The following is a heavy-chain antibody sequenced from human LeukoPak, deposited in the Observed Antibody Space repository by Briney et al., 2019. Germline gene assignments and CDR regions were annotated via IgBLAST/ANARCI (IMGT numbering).Heavy chain of an antibody. D-gene: IGHD3-22*01. CDR2: INPNSGGT. V-gene: IGHV1-2*02. J-gene: IGHJ5*02. Sequence: ASVTVSCKASGYTFTGYYMHWVRQAPGQGLEWMGWINPNSGGTNYAQKFQGGVTMTRDTSISTAYMELSRLRSDDTAVYYCARDEDYYDSSGYYNWLDPWGQGTLVTVSS. CDR3: ARDEDYYDSSGYYNWLDP. CDR1: GYTFTGYY.